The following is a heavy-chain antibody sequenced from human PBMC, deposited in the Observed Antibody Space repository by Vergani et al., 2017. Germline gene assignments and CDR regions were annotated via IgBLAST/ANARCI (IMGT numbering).Heavy chain of an antibody. Sequence: EVRLLESGGGLVQPGGSLRLSCAASGFTFSSYSMNWVRQAPGKGLEWVSYISSSSSTIYYADSVKGRFTISRDNAKNSLYLQMNSLRAEDTAVYYCAREGRGGYEGYWGQGTLVTVSS. CDR3: AREGRGGYEGY. V-gene: IGHV3-48*01. CDR2: ISSSSSTI. J-gene: IGHJ4*02. D-gene: IGHD5-12*01. CDR1: GFTFSSYS.